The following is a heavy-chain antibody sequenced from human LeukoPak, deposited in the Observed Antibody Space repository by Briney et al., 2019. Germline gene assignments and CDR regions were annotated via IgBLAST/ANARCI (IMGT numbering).Heavy chain of an antibody. CDR3: AREEIRPHAFDI. D-gene: IGHD5-24*01. CDR2: IYYSGST. CDR1: GGSISSGDYY. V-gene: IGHV4-30-4*01. Sequence: PSETLSLTCTVSGGSISSGDYYWSWIRQPPGKGLEWIVYIYYSGSTYYNPSLKGRVTISVDTSKNQFSLKLSSVTAADTAVYYCAREEIRPHAFDIWGQGTMVTVSS. J-gene: IGHJ3*02.